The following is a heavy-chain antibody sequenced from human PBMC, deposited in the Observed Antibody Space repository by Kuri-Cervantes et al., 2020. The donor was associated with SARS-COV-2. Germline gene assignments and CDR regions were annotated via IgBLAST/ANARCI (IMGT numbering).Heavy chain of an antibody. Sequence: SETLSLTCTVSGGSISSSSYYWGWIRQPPGKGLKWIGSIYYSGSTYYNPSLKSRVTISVDTSKNQFSLKLSSVTAADTAVYYCARHRRWGSIVARPGYFDYWGQGTLVTVSS. CDR2: IYYSGST. CDR1: GGSISSSSYY. J-gene: IGHJ4*02. V-gene: IGHV4-39*01. D-gene: IGHD6-6*01. CDR3: ARHRRWGSIVARPGYFDY.